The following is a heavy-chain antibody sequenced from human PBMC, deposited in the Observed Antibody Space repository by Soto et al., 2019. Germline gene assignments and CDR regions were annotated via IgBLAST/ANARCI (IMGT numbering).Heavy chain of an antibody. V-gene: IGHV5-51*01. CDR3: ARDLVTPYPPSNWFDP. Sequence: GESLKVSCKGSGYSFTSYWIGWVRQMPGKGLEWMGIIYPGDSDTRYSPSFQGQVTISADKSISTAYLQWSSLKASDTAMYYCARDLVTPYPPSNWFDPCGQGTMVTVSS. D-gene: IGHD2-15*01. CDR2: IYPGDSDT. J-gene: IGHJ5*02. CDR1: GYSFTSYW.